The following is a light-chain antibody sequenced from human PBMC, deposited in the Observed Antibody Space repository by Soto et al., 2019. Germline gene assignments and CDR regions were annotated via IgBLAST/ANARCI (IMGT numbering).Light chain of an antibody. CDR3: SSYAGINTLV. CDR2: EVT. J-gene: IGLJ2*01. CDR1: SSDVGGHNY. V-gene: IGLV2-8*01. Sequence: QSALTQPPSASGSPGQSVTISCTGTSSDVGGHNYVSWYQQRPGKAPKLIIYEVTQRPSGVSDRFSGSKPGNTATLTVSGLQAEDEADYHCSSYAGINTLVFGGGTKVTVL.